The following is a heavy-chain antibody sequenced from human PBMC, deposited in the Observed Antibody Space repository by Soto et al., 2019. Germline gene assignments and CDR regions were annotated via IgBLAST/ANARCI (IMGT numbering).Heavy chain of an antibody. J-gene: IGHJ4*02. CDR2: ISSDGSNE. V-gene: IGHV3-30*18. CDR1: GFTFSTYG. D-gene: IGHD3-22*01. CDR3: AKTITTYSGDSRGRGALVDY. Sequence: QVQLVESGGGVVQPGRSLRLSCAASGFTFSTYGMHWVRQPPGKGLEWVAVISSDGSNEHYADPVKGRFTISRDNSKNTLYLQMNSLRVEDTAVYYCAKTITTYSGDSRGRGALVDYWGQGTLVNVSS.